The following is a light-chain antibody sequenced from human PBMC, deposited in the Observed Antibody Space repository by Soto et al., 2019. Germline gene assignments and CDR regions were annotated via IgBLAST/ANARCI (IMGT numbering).Light chain of an antibody. CDR2: EVS. V-gene: IGLV2-8*01. J-gene: IGLJ3*02. Sequence: QSALTQSPSASGSPGQSVTISCTGTSSDVGNYKYVSWYQQHPGKAPKLMIYEVSKRPSGVPDRLSGSKSGNTSSLTVSGLQVEYAADYYCSSYAGSNLWVFGGWTKLTVL. CDR1: SSDVGNYKY. CDR3: SSYAGSNLWV.